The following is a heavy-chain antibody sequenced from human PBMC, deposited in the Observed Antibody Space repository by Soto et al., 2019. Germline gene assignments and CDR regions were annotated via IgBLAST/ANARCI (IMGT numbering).Heavy chain of an antibody. D-gene: IGHD2-8*01. CDR2: ISGGRGSGGGGSGGGET. J-gene: IGHJ4*02. CDR1: GFIFNNYG. CDR3: AKRERSAYNGALIDY. V-gene: IGHV3-23*01. Sequence: EVQLLESGGGLVQPGGSLRLSCAASGFIFNNYGMGWVRQAPGRGLEWVSSISGGRGSGGGGSGGGETYYADSVKGRVTITRVNSKDTLHLQLASRIAEEPAGHYCAKRERSAYNGALIDYWGQGALVTVSS.